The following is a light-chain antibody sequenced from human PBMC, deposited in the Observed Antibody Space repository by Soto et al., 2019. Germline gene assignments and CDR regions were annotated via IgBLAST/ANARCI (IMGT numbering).Light chain of an antibody. CDR2: GAS. CDR3: QQHNDWPPIT. V-gene: IGKV3-15*01. CDR1: QSVRSA. J-gene: IGKJ5*01. Sequence: EVVLTQSPATLSVSPGERSTLSCRASQSVRSALAWYQQKSGKAPRLLIYGASPRATGIPDRFSGSGSGTEFTLTISSLQPEDSAVYYCQQHNDWPPITFGQVTLLEIK.